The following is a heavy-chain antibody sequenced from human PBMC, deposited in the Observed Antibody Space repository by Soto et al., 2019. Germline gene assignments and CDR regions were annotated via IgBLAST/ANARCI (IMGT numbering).Heavy chain of an antibody. CDR3: AKLNTAKFVGFDV. V-gene: IGHV4-34*01. CDR1: GTSFSGYY. D-gene: IGHD5-18*01. CDR2: INTSGDT. Sequence: QVQVQQWGAGLLKPSETLSLTCAVYGTSFSGYYWSWIRQPPGKGPEWIGEINTSGDTNYNPSLKSRVTISLDTSKNQFSLKLRSVTAADTSVYYCAKLNTAKFVGFDVWGQGTMVTVSS. J-gene: IGHJ3*01.